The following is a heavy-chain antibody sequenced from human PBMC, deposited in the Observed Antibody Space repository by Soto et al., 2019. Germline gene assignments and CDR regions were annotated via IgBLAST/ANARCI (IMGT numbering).Heavy chain of an antibody. CDR3: TRESRGYCLPTSVSGF. D-gene: IGHD2-15*01. V-gene: IGHV3-23*01. Sequence: PGGSLRLSCTGPEVAINVFAMNWVRQAPGKGLEWVATTSAIGLNTHYAVSVRGRFTVSRDNSRNTLYLQLNDVTAGDTALYYCTRESRGYCLPTSVSGFWGQGTRVAFSS. J-gene: IGHJ4*02. CDR2: TSAIGLNT. CDR1: EVAINVFA.